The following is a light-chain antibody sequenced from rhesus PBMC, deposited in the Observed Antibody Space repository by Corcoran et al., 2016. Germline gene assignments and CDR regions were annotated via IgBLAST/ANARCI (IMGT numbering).Light chain of an antibody. Sequence: QVILTQSPATLSLSPGERATLSCRASQSVSSYLAWYQQKPGQAPRLLIYGASSRATGIPDRFSGGGSGTEFTLTISSLEPEDFAVYYCQKYSSSPYSFGQGTKVEIK. CDR2: GAS. J-gene: IGKJ2*01. V-gene: IGKV3-53*01. CDR3: QKYSSSPYS. CDR1: QSVSSY.